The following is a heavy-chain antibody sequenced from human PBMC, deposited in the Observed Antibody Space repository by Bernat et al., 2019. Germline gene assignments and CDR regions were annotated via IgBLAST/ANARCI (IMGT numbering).Heavy chain of an antibody. D-gene: IGHD6-6*01. CDR2: ISSSGSTI. V-gene: IGHV3-48*03. Sequence: EVQLVQSGGGLVQPGGSLRLSCAASGFTFSSYEMNWVRQAPGKGLECVSYISSSGSTIYYADSVRGRFTISRDNAKNSLYLQMNSLRAEDTAVYYCARVYSSSSGRASDYWGQGTLVTVSS. CDR1: GFTFSSYE. J-gene: IGHJ4*02. CDR3: ARVYSSSSGRASDY.